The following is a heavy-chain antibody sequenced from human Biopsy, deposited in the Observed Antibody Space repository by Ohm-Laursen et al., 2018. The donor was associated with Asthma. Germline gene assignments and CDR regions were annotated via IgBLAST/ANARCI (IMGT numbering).Heavy chain of an antibody. CDR2: ISYDGRTT. CDR3: ARAYSSGWTRGMDV. D-gene: IGHD6-19*01. V-gene: IGHV3-30*03. Sequence: RSLRLSCAASGFSFSNFAIHWVRQAPGQGLEWVAVISYDGRTTYYVGSVEGRLTISRDNAKNTLSLQMNSLSAADTAVYYCARAYSSGWTRGMDVWGQGTTVIVSS. CDR1: GFSFSNFA. J-gene: IGHJ6*02.